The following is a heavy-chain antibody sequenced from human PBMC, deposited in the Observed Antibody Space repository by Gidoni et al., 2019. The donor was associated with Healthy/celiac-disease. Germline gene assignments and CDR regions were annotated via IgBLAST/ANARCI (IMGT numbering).Heavy chain of an antibody. CDR2: ISSSSSYI. CDR1: GFTFSRYS. V-gene: IGHV3-21*01. J-gene: IGHJ2*01. Sequence: VQLVESGGGLVKPGGSLRLSCAASGFTFSRYSMNWVRQAPGKGLEWVSSISSSSSYIYYADSVKGRFTISRDNAKNSLYLQMNSLRAEDTAVYYCARGGYCSSTSCYGWYFDLWGRGTLVTVSS. D-gene: IGHD2-2*01. CDR3: ARGGYCSSTSCYGWYFDL.